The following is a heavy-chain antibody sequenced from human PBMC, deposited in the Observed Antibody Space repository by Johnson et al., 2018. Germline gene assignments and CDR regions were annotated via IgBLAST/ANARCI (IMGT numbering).Heavy chain of an antibody. CDR3: ARPKNYGDYSEYFQH. CDR1: GFTFSDYY. V-gene: IGHV3-11*01. Sequence: VQLVESGGGLVKPGGSLRLSCAASGFTFSDYYMSWIRQAPGKGLEWVSYISSSGSTIDYAASVKGRFTIPRDNAKNSLYLQMNSLRAEDKAVYYCARPKNYGDYSEYFQHWGQGTLVTVSS. D-gene: IGHD4-17*01. CDR2: ISSSGSTI. J-gene: IGHJ1*01.